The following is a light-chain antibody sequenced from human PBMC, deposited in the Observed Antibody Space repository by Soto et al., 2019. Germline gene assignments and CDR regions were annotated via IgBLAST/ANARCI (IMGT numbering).Light chain of an antibody. CDR2: KAS. CDR1: HTISSW. J-gene: IGKJ1*01. V-gene: IGKV1-5*03. CDR3: QHYNSYSEA. Sequence: IQMTQSPSPLSASVGDRVTITCRASHTISSWLAWYQQKPGKAPKLLIYKASTLKSGVPSRFSGSGSGTEFTLTISSLQPDDFATYYCQHYNSYSEAFGQGTIVDI.